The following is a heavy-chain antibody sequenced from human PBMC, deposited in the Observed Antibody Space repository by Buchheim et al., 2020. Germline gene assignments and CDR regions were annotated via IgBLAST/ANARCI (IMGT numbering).Heavy chain of an antibody. CDR2: ISYDGSNK. CDR3: AKGNYDFWSGYFDY. Sequence: QVQLVESGGGVVQPGRSLRLSCAASGFTFSSYGMHWVRQAPGKGLEWVAVISYDGSNKYYADSVKGRFTISRDNSKNTRYLQMNSLRAEDTAVYYCAKGNYDFWSGYFDYWGQGTL. CDR1: GFTFSSYG. D-gene: IGHD3-3*01. J-gene: IGHJ4*02. V-gene: IGHV3-30*18.